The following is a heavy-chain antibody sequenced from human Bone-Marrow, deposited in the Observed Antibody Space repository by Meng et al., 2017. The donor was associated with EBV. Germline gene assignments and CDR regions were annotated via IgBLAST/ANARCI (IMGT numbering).Heavy chain of an antibody. CDR1: CDSISTGFF. Sequence: QLQESGPGLVKPSETLSLTCTFTCDSISTGFFWAWIRQTPGKGLEWIGSVYHTGSTYDNPSLKSRVTMSVDTSKNQFSLNLSSVTAADTAVYYCARPAVLSGDYLLWGQGTLVTVSS. J-gene: IGHJ4*02. CDR3: ARPAVLSGDYLL. D-gene: IGHD4-17*01. CDR2: VYHTGST. V-gene: IGHV4-38-2*02.